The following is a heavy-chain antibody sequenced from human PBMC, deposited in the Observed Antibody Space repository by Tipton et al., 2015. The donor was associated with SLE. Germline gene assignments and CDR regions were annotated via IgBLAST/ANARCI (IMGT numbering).Heavy chain of an antibody. CDR1: GDSISTTSYY. J-gene: IGHJ4*02. CDR3: ARQDDYGDRGGFDD. Sequence: LSLPCTVSGDSISTTSYYWGWIRQPPGKGLEWIGTIDYSGSTNYNPSLKSRVTISVDTSKNRFSLRLSSVSAADTALYYCARQDDYGDRGGFDDWGQGTLVAVSS. D-gene: IGHD4-17*01. CDR2: IDYSGST. V-gene: IGHV4-39*01.